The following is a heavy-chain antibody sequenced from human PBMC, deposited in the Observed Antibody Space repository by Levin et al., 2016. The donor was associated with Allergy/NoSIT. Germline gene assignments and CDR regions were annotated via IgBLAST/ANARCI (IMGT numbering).Heavy chain of an antibody. J-gene: IGHJ4*02. D-gene: IGHD3-10*01. CDR1: GGTLRSFS. V-gene: IGHV1-69*10. Sequence: SVKVSCKASGGTLRSFSISWVRKAPGQGLEWMGGIIPTLGLSSYPQKYQGRVTITADESTSTADMELRSLRSEDTAVYYCAITYYSGSGVPYYFEYWGQGTLITVSA. CDR2: IIPTLGLS. CDR3: AITYYSGSGVPYYFEY.